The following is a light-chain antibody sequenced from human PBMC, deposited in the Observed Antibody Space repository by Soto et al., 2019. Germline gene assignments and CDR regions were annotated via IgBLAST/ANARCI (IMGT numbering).Light chain of an antibody. CDR3: SSYTSSSTWV. Sequence: QSALTQPASVSGSPGQSITISCTGTSSDIGGYNYVSWYQHYPGKAPKLIIHDVCNRPSGVSNRFSGSKSGNTASLTISGLQAEDEADYYCSSYTSSSTWVFGGGTKLTVL. CDR2: DVC. V-gene: IGLV2-14*01. J-gene: IGLJ3*02. CDR1: SSDIGGYNY.